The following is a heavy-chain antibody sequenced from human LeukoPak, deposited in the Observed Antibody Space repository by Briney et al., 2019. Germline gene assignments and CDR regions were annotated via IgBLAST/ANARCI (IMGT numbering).Heavy chain of an antibody. D-gene: IGHD6-19*01. V-gene: IGHV3-53*01. Sequence: GGSLRLSCAASGFTFSYAWMSWVRQAPGKGLEWVSVIYSGGSTYYADSVKGRFTISRDNSKNTLYLQMNSLRAEDTAVYYCARGVSSSGWYSSLDPWGQGTLVTVSS. CDR3: ARGVSSSGWYSSLDP. CDR1: GFTFSYAW. CDR2: IYSGGST. J-gene: IGHJ5*02.